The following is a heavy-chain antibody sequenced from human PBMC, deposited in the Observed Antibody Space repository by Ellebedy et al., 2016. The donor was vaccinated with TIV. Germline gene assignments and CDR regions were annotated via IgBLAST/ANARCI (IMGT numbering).Heavy chain of an antibody. Sequence: GGSLRLXXAASGFTFADYAMHWVRQAPGKGLEWVSGINWNSVNIGYADSVKGRFTISRNNAKNSLYLQMNSLRPEDTALYYCAKDIRCCGRDCYEVDYFYGFNVWGQGTTVTVSS. CDR1: GFTFADYA. D-gene: IGHD2-21*02. V-gene: IGHV3-9*01. CDR3: AKDIRCCGRDCYEVDYFYGFNV. J-gene: IGHJ6*02. CDR2: INWNSVNI.